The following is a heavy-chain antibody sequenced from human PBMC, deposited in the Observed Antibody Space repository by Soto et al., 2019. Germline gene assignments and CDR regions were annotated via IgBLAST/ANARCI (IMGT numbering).Heavy chain of an antibody. V-gene: IGHV4-39*01. Sequence: QLQLQESGPGLVKPSETLSLTCTVSGGSISSSSYYWGWIRQPPGKGLEWIGSIYYSGSTYYNPSLKSRVPISVDTSKNQFSLKLSSVTAADTAVYYCARRSGQQPGKSRYYYYMDVWGKGTTVTVSS. D-gene: IGHD7-27*01. CDR1: GGSISSSSYY. CDR3: ARRSGQQPGKSRYYYYMDV. CDR2: IYYSGST. J-gene: IGHJ6*03.